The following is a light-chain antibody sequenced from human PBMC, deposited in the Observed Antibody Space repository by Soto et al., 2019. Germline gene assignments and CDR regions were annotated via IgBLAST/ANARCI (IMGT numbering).Light chain of an antibody. CDR1: QSVSSN. CDR2: GAS. Sequence: EIVMTQSPAPLSVSPGARATLSCRASQSVSSNLAWYQQKPGQAPRLLIYGASTRAPGIPARFSGSGSGTEVSPTISSLQSEDFAVYYCQQYNNWPPLTFGGGTKVEIK. CDR3: QQYNNWPPLT. V-gene: IGKV3-15*01. J-gene: IGKJ4*01.